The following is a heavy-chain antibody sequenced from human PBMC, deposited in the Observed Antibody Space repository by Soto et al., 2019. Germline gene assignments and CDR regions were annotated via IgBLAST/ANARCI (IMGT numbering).Heavy chain of an antibody. CDR2: ISGYNGNT. CDR1: GYTFTNYG. V-gene: IGHV1-18*04. Sequence: QVQLVESGAEVKKPGASVKVSCKASGYTFTNYGISWVRQAPGQGLEWMGWISGYNGNTKYAQKFQGRVTMTTDTPTNTAYMERRSLRSDDTAVYYCARDREDYDDSSGNYYYHYGMDVWGQGTTVTVS. J-gene: IGHJ6*02. D-gene: IGHD3-22*01. CDR3: ARDREDYDDSSGNYYYHYGMDV.